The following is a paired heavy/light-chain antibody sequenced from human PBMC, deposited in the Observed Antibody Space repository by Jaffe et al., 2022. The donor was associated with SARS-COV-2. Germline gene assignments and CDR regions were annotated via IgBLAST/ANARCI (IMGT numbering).Heavy chain of an antibody. CDR3: ARVRCSGGRCDDFGY. CDR1: GYTFMSYY. CDR2: INPSGGST. Sequence: QVQLEQSGAEVKNPGASVKVSCKASGYTFMSYYMQWVRQAPGQGLEWVGIINPSGGSTSYAQKLQGRVTMTRDTSTSTVYMELSSLRFEDTAMYYCARVRCSGGRCDDFGYWGQGTLVTVSS. V-gene: IGHV1-46*04. J-gene: IGHJ4*02. D-gene: IGHD2-15*01.
Light chain of an antibody. Sequence: DIQMTQSPSTLSASVGDRVTITCRASQSISSWLAWYQQKPGKAPKLLIYKASSLDNGVPSRFSGSGSGTDFALTVSSLQPDDFATYYCQQYNTYPWAFGQGTKVEIK. J-gene: IGKJ1*01. V-gene: IGKV1-5*03. CDR1: QSISSW. CDR2: KAS. CDR3: QQYNTYPWA.